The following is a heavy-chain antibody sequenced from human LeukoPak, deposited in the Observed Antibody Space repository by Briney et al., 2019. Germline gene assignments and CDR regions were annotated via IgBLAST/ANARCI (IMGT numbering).Heavy chain of an antibody. D-gene: IGHD1-26*01. CDR3: ARRWYTGTYYYFDL. J-gene: IGHJ4*02. V-gene: IGHV3-74*01. Sequence: GGSLRLSCAASGFTVSSNYMSWVRQAPGKGLVWVSRINGDGTTTSYADSVKGRFTISRVNAKSTLYLEMDSLRAEDTAIYYCARRWYTGTYYYFDLWGQGTLVTVSS. CDR1: GFTVSSNY. CDR2: INGDGTTT.